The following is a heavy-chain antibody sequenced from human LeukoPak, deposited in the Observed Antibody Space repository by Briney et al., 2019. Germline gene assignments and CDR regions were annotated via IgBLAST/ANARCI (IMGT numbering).Heavy chain of an antibody. CDR3: ARFTRRCSSTSCYRPYYYYYGMDV. CDR1: DGSFSGYY. Sequence: SETLSLTCAVYDGSFSGYYWSWIRQPPGKGLEWIGEINHSGSTNYNPSLKSRVTISVDTSKNQFSLKLSSVTAADTAVYYCARFTRRCSSTSCYRPYYYYYGMDVWGQGTTVTVSS. V-gene: IGHV4-34*01. CDR2: INHSGST. J-gene: IGHJ6*02. D-gene: IGHD2-2*02.